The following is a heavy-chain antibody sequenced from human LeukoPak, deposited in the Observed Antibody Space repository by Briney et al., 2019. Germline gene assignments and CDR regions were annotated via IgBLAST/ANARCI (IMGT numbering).Heavy chain of an antibody. CDR1: GGSINSYY. D-gene: IGHD1-1*01. CDR2: IYYSGST. V-gene: IGHV4-59*01. Sequence: TSETLSLTCTVSGGSINSYYWSWIRQPPGKGLEWIGYIYYSGSTNYNPSLKSRITISVDTSKNQFSLRLSSVTAADTAVYYCARELDGDNWFDPWGQGTLVTVSS. J-gene: IGHJ5*02. CDR3: ARELDGDNWFDP.